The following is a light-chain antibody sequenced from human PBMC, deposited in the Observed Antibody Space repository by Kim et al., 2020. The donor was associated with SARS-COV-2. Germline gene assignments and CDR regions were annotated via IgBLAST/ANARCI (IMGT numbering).Light chain of an antibody. V-gene: IGKV3-15*01. CDR1: QSVNSN. CDR2: GVS. CDR3: QQFNNWPLYS. Sequence: VSPGESATLSCRASQSVNSNLAWYQQKPGQTPRLLIYGVSTSASGVPARFSGSGSGTEFTLTISSLQSEDFAVYYCQQFNNWPLYSFGQGTKLEI. J-gene: IGKJ2*03.